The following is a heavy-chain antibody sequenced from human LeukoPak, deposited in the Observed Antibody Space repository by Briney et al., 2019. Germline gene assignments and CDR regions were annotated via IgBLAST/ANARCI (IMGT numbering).Heavy chain of an antibody. CDR1: GGTFSSYA. Sequence: SVKVSCKASGGTFSSYAISWVRQAPGQGLEWMGGIIPIFGTANYAQKFQGRVTITTDESTSTAYMELSSLRSEDTAVYYCASPSLGSSSFYYYMDVWGKGTRSPSP. V-gene: IGHV1-69*05. CDR3: ASPSLGSSSFYYYMDV. CDR2: IIPIFGTA. J-gene: IGHJ6*03. D-gene: IGHD3-16*01.